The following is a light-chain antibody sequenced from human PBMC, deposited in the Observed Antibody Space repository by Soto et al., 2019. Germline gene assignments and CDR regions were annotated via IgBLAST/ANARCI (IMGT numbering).Light chain of an antibody. CDR2: DDD. CDR3: GSWDSSLSAYV. V-gene: IGLV1-51*01. CDR1: SSNIGGNS. Sequence: QSAMTQPPSVSAAPGQRVTISCSGSSSNIGGNSVSWYQQLPGTAPKLLIYDDDKRPSGIPYRFSGSKSGTSATLGITGFQTGDEADYYCGSWDSSLSAYVFGTGTKLTVL. J-gene: IGLJ1*01.